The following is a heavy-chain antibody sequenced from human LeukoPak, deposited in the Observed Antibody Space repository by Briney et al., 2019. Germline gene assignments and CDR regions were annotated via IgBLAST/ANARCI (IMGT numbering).Heavy chain of an antibody. Sequence: GGSLRLSCAASGFTFSSYAMHWVRQAPGKGLEWVAVISYDGSNKYYADSVQGRFTISRDNSKNTLYLQMNSLRAEDTAVYYCARDGWHSGLDSSGPYYYYGMDVWGQGTTVTVSS. CDR3: ARDGWHSGLDSSGPYYYYGMDV. CDR1: GFTFSSYA. CDR2: ISYDGSNK. D-gene: IGHD3-22*01. J-gene: IGHJ6*02. V-gene: IGHV3-30-3*01.